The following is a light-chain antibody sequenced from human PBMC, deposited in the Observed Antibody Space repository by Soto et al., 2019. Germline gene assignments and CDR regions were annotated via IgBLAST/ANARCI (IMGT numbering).Light chain of an antibody. V-gene: IGLV2-14*03. CDR3: GSYTTSSKYV. CDR2: DVS. CDR1: ISDVGSYNY. J-gene: IGLJ1*01. Sequence: QSVLTQPASVSGSPGQSITISCTGTISDVGSYNYVSWYQQYPGKAPKLMIYDVSTRPSGVSDRFSGSKSGNTASLTISGLRAEDEADYYCGSYTTSSKYVFGTGTKVTV.